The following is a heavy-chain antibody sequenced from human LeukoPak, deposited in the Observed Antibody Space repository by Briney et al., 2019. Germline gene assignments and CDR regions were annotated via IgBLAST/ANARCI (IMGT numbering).Heavy chain of an antibody. J-gene: IGHJ4*02. CDR2: IGGSGSST. CDR3: AANGGPFDF. Sequence: GGSLRLSCAASGFTFTSYAMYWVRQAPGKGPEWVSSIGGSGSSTYYADSVKGRFTISRDNSKNTLYLQMNSLRAEDTARYYCAANGGPFDFWGQGTLVTVSS. D-gene: IGHD4-23*01. V-gene: IGHV3-23*01. CDR1: GFTFTSYA.